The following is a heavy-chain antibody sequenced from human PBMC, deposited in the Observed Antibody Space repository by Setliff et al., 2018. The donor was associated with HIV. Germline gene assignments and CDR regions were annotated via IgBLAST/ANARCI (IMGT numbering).Heavy chain of an antibody. CDR3: ARVFLEWLLYRPDYVMDV. Sequence: GGSLRLSCAASGFIFSDYAIHWVRQAPGKGLEWVSDINSSGSTIYYADSVKGRFTISRDNAKNSLYLQMNSLRAEDTAVYYCARVFLEWLLYRPDYVMDVWGQGTTVTSP. CDR2: INSSGSTI. J-gene: IGHJ6*02. V-gene: IGHV3-48*03. CDR1: GFIFSDYA. D-gene: IGHD3-3*01.